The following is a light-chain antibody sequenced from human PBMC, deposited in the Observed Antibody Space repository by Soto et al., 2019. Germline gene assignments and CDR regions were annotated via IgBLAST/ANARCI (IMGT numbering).Light chain of an antibody. CDR1: QSVSTS. J-gene: IGKJ1*01. CDR2: DAS. V-gene: IGKV3-11*01. CDR3: QVRDVWPT. Sequence: IVLTHSSATLSLSPGERDAISCRASQSVSTSLAWYQHKPGQAPRLIIYDASKRAPGLPARFSGSGSGADFTLTISSLEPEDFAVYYCQVRDVWPTFGQGTKV.